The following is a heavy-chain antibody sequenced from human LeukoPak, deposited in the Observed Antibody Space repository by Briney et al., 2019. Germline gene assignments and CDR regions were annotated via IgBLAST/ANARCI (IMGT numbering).Heavy chain of an antibody. J-gene: IGHJ4*02. D-gene: IGHD3-10*01. CDR1: GFTFGSYA. V-gene: IGHV3-23*01. Sequence: GGSLRLSCAASGFTFGSYAMSWVRQAPGQGLEWFSAISGSGGSTYYADSVKGRFTISRDNSKNTLYLRMNSLRAEDTAVYYCAKIAVRGVIINYFDYWGQGTLVTVSS. CDR3: AKIAVRGVIINYFDY. CDR2: ISGSGGST.